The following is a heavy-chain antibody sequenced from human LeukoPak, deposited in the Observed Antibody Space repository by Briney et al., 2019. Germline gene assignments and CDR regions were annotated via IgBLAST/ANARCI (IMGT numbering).Heavy chain of an antibody. Sequence: GSLRLSCSASGFTFSSYWMHWVRQAPGKGLLWVSRINSDVSSTSYADSVKGRFTISRDNAKNTLYLQMNSLRAEDTAVYYCARAPGRAGFDYWGQGTLVTVSS. V-gene: IGHV3-74*01. CDR1: GFTFSSYW. CDR2: INSDVSST. J-gene: IGHJ4*02. D-gene: IGHD5-24*01. CDR3: ARAPGRAGFDY.